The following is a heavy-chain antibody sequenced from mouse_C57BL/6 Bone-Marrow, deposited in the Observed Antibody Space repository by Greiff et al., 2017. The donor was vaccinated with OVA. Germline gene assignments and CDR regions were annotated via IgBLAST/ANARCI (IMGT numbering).Heavy chain of an antibody. CDR3: ARRYSDYGYAYDN. J-gene: IGHJ4*01. CDR2: IYPGSGST. CDR1: GYTFTSYW. V-gene: IGHV1-55*01. D-gene: IGHD2-13*01. Sequence: QVQLKQSGAELVKPGASVKMSCKASGYTFTSYWITWVKQRPGQGLEWIGDIYPGSGSTNYNEQFKSKATLTVDKSSSTAYMQLSSLTSEDSAVDYCARRYSDYGYAYDNWGQGTAVTVSS.